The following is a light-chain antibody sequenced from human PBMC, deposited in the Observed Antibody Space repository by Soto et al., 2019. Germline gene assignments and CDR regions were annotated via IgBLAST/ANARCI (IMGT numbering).Light chain of an antibody. Sequence: EIVMTQSPATLSVSPGERATLSCRASQSVSSNLAWYQQKPGQAPRLLIYGASTRATGLPARFSGSGSGTEFTLTISSLQSEDFAVYYCQQYNNWPPRDAFGQGTKVEIK. CDR1: QSVSSN. J-gene: IGKJ1*01. CDR2: GAS. V-gene: IGKV3-15*01. CDR3: QQYNNWPPRDA.